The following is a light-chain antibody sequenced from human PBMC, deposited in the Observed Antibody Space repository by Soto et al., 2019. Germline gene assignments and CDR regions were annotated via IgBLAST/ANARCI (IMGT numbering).Light chain of an antibody. J-gene: IGKJ4*02. CDR1: QSVTSKY. Sequence: EIVLTQSPDTLSLSPGERATLSCRASQSVTSKYLAWYQQKPGQAPRLLIHGASNRAIGIPDRFSGSGSGTDFTLTISRLEPEDFALYYCQQYGSSVQFGGGTKVEIK. CDR2: GAS. V-gene: IGKV3-20*01. CDR3: QQYGSSVQ.